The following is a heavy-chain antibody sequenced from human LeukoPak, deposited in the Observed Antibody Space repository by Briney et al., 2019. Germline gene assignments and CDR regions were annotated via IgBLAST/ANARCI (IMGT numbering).Heavy chain of an antibody. J-gene: IGHJ5*02. Sequence: GGSLRLSCTASGFTFSNYAMSWVRQAPGKGLEWVSAIGGTGITTYYADSVRGRFTISRDNAKSTMFLQMNILRVEDTAIYYCGRAQHTSGWYWFDPWGQGALVTVSS. V-gene: IGHV3-23*01. CDR2: IGGTGITT. CDR1: GFTFSNYA. D-gene: IGHD6-19*01. CDR3: GRAQHTSGWYWFDP.